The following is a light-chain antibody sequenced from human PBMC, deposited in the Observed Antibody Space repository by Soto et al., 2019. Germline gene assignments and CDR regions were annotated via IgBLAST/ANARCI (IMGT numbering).Light chain of an antibody. Sequence: ALTQPASVSWSPGQSIAISCTGTSSDVGSYNSVSWYEQHPGKAPKLMIYEGSKRPSGVSDRFSGSKSGNTASLTISGLKAADEADYYCSSYTSSRTYVFGTGAKVTVL. J-gene: IGLJ1*01. V-gene: IGLV2-14*02. CDR2: EGS. CDR1: SSDVGSYNS. CDR3: SSYTSSRTYV.